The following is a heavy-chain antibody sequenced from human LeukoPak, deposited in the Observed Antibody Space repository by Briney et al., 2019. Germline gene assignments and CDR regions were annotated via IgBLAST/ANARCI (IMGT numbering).Heavy chain of an antibody. CDR1: GGSFSGYY. Sequence: SETLSLTCAVYGGSFSGYYWSWIRQPPGKGLEWIGEINHSGSTNYNPSLKSRVTISVDTSKNQFSLKLSSVTAADTAVYYCARGHPTYYYDSSGGGYFDYGGQGTLVTVSS. J-gene: IGHJ4*02. CDR2: INHSGST. V-gene: IGHV4-34*01. D-gene: IGHD3-22*01. CDR3: ARGHPTYYYDSSGGGYFDY.